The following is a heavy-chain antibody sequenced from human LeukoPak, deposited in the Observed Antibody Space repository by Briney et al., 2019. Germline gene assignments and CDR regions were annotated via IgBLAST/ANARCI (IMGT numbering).Heavy chain of an antibody. CDR3: ARDGEMATTTHDIDDY. D-gene: IGHD5-24*01. Sequence: ASVKVSCTASGYTFTSYYMHWVRQAPGQGLEWMGIINPSGGSTSYAQKFQGRVTMTRDTSTSTVYMELSSLRSEDTAVYYCARDGEMATTTHDIDDYWGQGTLVTVSS. CDR2: INPSGGST. J-gene: IGHJ4*02. V-gene: IGHV1-46*01. CDR1: GYTFTSYY.